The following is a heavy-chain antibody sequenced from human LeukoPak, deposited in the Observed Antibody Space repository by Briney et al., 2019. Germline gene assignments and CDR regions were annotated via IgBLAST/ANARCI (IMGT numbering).Heavy chain of an antibody. D-gene: IGHD3-22*01. Sequence: PGGPLRLSCAASGFTFDDYGMSWVRQAPGKGLEWVSGINWNGGSTGYADSVKGRFTISRENAKNSLYLQMNSLRAEDTDLYNCARGVSGFDYWGQGTLVTVSS. CDR1: GFTFDDYG. J-gene: IGHJ4*02. CDR3: ARGVSGFDY. V-gene: IGHV3-20*01. CDR2: INWNGGST.